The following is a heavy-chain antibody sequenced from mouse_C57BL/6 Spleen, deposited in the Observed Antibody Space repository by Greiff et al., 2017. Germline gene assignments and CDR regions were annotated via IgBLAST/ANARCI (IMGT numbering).Heavy chain of an antibody. J-gene: IGHJ1*03. CDR3: ARPEPTKFCYWDFCV. CDR1: GYTFTSYD. V-gene: IGHV1-85*01. Sequence: VQLQQSGPELVKPGASVKLSCKASGYTFTSYDINWVKQRPGQGLEWIGEIYPGTGSTNYNEKFKGKATLTVDTSSSTAYMELHSLTSEDSAVYFFARPEPTKFCYWDFCVRGTAATVSSSS. CDR2: IYPGTGST. D-gene: IGHD2-10*01.